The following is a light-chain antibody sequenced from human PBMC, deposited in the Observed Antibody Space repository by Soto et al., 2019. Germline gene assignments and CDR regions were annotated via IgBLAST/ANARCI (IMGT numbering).Light chain of an antibody. CDR1: SSNIGAGYD. CDR2: VNT. J-gene: IGLJ2*01. Sequence: QPVLTQPPSVSGAPGQRVTISCTGSSSNIGAGYDVHWYQQLPGTAPKLLIYVNTNRPSGVPDRFSGSKSGTSASLAITGLQAEDEADYYCQSFDTSLSGSLFGGGTKLTVL. CDR3: QSFDTSLSGSL. V-gene: IGLV1-40*01.